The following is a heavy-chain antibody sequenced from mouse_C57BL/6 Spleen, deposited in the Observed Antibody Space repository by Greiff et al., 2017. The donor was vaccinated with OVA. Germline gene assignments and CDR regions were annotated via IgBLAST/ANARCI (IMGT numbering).Heavy chain of an antibody. D-gene: IGHD1-1*01. V-gene: IGHV2-2*01. CDR3: ARKGENYGSSYDWFAY. CDR1: GFSLTSYG. CDR2: IWSGGST. Sequence: QVQLQQSGPGLVQPSQSLSIPCTVSGFSLTSYGVHWVRQSPGKGLEWLGVIWSGGSTDYNAAFISRLSISKDNSKSQVFFKMNSLQADDTAIYYCARKGENYGSSYDWFAYWGQGTLVTVSA. J-gene: IGHJ3*01.